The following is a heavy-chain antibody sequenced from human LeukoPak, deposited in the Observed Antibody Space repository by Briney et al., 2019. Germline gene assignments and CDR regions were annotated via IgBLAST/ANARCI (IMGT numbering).Heavy chain of an antibody. Sequence: GGSLRLSCAASGFIFSTHWMNWVCQAPGKGLEWVAIIKGDGTETLYADSVKGRFTISRDNTKSSLYLQINSLRAEDTAVYYCVGGGGWLPDFWGQGVLVTVSS. D-gene: IGHD6-19*01. CDR1: GFIFSTHW. V-gene: IGHV3-7*01. CDR3: VGGGGWLPDF. CDR2: IKGDGTET. J-gene: IGHJ4*02.